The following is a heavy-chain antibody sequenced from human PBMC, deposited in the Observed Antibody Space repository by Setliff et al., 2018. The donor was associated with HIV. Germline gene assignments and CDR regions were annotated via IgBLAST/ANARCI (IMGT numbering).Heavy chain of an antibody. Sequence: ASVKVSCKASGYIFTGYYIHWVRQAPGEGLEWMGCINVNSGDTNYAQKFQGRVIVTRDTSSSTAYMELRSLRPDDTAVYFCARGRIHDSSDYIGNWFDPWGQGTLVTVSS. CDR3: ARGRIHDSSDYIGNWFDP. CDR1: GYIFTGYY. V-gene: IGHV1-2*02. D-gene: IGHD3-22*01. CDR2: INVNSGDT. J-gene: IGHJ5*02.